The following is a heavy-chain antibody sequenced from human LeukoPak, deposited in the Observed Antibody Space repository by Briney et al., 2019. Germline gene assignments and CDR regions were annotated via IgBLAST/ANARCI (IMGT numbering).Heavy chain of an antibody. D-gene: IGHD3-16*01. Sequence: PGGSRRLSCAASGFTFNIFGMHWVRQAPGKGLEWVAVTSDDGSNTYYGDSVKGRFTISRDNSKNTLYLQMNSLRAEDTAVYYCAKVTGGDMITYGGLDYWGQGTLVTVSS. V-gene: IGHV3-30*18. CDR3: AKVTGGDMITYGGLDY. CDR1: GFTFNIFG. J-gene: IGHJ4*02. CDR2: TSDDGSNT.